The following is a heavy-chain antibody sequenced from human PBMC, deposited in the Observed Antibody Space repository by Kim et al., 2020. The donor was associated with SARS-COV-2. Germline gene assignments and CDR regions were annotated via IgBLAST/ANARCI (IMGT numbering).Heavy chain of an antibody. D-gene: IGHD3-3*01. J-gene: IGHJ4*02. Sequence: GGSLRLSCTASGFTFGDYAMSWVRQAPGKGLEWVGFIRSKAYGGTTEYAASVKGRFTISRDDSKSIAYLQMNSLKTEDTAVYYCTRVMEYYDFWSGSYWGQGTLVTVSS. CDR3: TRVMEYYDFWSGSY. CDR1: GFTFGDYA. V-gene: IGHV3-49*04. CDR2: IRSKAYGGTT.